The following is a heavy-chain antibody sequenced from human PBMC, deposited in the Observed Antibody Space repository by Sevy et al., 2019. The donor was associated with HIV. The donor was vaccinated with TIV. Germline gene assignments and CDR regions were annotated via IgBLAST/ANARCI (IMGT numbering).Heavy chain of an antibody. CDR3: ARGGLELPLY. Sequence: GESLMISCKASGYTFTSYYMHWVRQAPGQGLEWMGIINPSGGSTSYAQKFQGRVTMTRDTSTSTVYMELSSLRSEDTAVYYCARGGLELPLYWGQGTLVTVSS. V-gene: IGHV1-46*03. D-gene: IGHD1-7*01. J-gene: IGHJ4*02. CDR2: INPSGGST. CDR1: GYTFTSYY.